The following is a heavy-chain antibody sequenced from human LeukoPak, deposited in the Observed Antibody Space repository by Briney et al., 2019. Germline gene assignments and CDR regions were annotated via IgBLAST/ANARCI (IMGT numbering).Heavy chain of an antibody. D-gene: IGHD6-13*01. V-gene: IGHV3-21*01. J-gene: IGHJ4*02. CDR2: ISSSSSYI. CDR3: ARLIAAAGIYYFDY. CDR1: GFTFSSYS. Sequence: GGSLRLSCAASGFTFSSYSMNWVRQAPRKGLEWVSSISSSSSYIYYADSVKGRFTISRDNAKNSLYLQMNSLRAEDTAVYYCARLIAAAGIYYFDYWGQGTLVTVSS.